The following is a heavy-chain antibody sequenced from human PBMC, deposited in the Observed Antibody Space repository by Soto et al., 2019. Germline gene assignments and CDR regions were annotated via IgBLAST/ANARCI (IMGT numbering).Heavy chain of an antibody. V-gene: IGHV4-59*01. CDR1: GDFSSSYS. Sequence: PSETLSLTCTVSGDFSSSYSWSWIRQSPERGLEWIGYVYYSGSTNYNPSLKSRVTISVDTSQKQFSLKMRSVTAADTAVYFCARGKSGYYPYFDNWGQGTLVTVSS. J-gene: IGHJ4*02. CDR3: ARGKSGYYPYFDN. CDR2: VYYSGST. D-gene: IGHD3-22*01.